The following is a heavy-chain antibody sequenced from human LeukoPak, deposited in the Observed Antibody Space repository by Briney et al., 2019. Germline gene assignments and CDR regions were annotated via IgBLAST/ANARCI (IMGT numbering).Heavy chain of an antibody. D-gene: IGHD5-18*01. CDR3: ARVRYSYGYYYYGMDV. CDR1: GGSINNYY. V-gene: IGHV4-59*12. CDR2: IYYSGTT. Sequence: SETLSLTCTVSGGSINNYYWSWIRQPPGKGLEWIGYIYYSGTTNYNPSLKSRATISVDTSKNQFSLELSSVTAADTAVYYCARVRYSYGYYYYGMDVWGQGTTVTVSS. J-gene: IGHJ6*02.